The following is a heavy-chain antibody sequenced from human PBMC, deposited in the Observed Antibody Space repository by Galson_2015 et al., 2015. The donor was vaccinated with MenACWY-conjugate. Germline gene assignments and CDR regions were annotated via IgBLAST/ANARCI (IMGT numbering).Heavy chain of an antibody. D-gene: IGHD2/OR15-2a*01. Sequence: SLRLSCAASGFTLRSYAMSWVRQAPGKGLEWVSAISGGGSIYYADSVKGRFKGRFTISRDNSKNTLYLRMNSLRAEDTAVYYWAKDQGIFQYYYYSMDVWGQGTTVTVSS. V-gene: IGHV3-23*01. CDR1: GFTLRSYA. CDR3: AKDQGIFQYYYYSMDV. J-gene: IGHJ6*02. CDR2: ISGGGSI.